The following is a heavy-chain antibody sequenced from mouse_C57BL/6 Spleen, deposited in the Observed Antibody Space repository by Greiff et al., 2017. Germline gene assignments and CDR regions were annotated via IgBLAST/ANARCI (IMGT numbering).Heavy chain of an antibody. D-gene: IGHD1-1*01. CDR3: ARDYGSSYGY. Sequence: EVQLQQSGPVLVQPGASVRMSCKASGYTLTDYYMNWVKQSHGKSLEWIGVINPYNGGTSYNQKFKGKATLTVDKSSSTAYMELNSLTSEDSAVYYCARDYGSSYGYWGQGTTLTVSS. CDR2: INPYNGGT. CDR1: GYTLTDYY. V-gene: IGHV1-19*01. J-gene: IGHJ2*01.